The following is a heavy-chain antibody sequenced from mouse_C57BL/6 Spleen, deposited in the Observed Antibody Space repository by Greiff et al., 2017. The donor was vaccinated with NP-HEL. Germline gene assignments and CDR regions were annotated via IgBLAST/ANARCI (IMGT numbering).Heavy chain of an antibody. Sequence: QVQLKESGPELVKPGASVKISCKASGYAFSSSWMNWVKQRPGKGLEWIGRIYPGDGDTNYNGKFKGKATLTADKSSSTAYMQLSSLTSEDSAFYFCARYYYYAMDVWGPGTSVTVSS. CDR3: ARYYYYAMDV. J-gene: IGHJ4*01. V-gene: IGHV1-82*01. CDR1: GYAFSSSW. CDR2: IYPGDGDT. D-gene: IGHD1-1*01.